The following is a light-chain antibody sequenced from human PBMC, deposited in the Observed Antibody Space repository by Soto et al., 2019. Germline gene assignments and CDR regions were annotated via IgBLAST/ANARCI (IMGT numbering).Light chain of an antibody. Sequence: EVVLTQSPGTLSLSPGERATLSCRTSHTVSGNYLAWYQQKLGQAPRLLIYGASSRATGIPDRFSGSGSGTDFTLTISRLEPEDFAVYYCQQYDNSRRTFGQGTKVDIK. CDR3: QQYDNSRRT. CDR1: HTVSGNY. J-gene: IGKJ1*01. CDR2: GAS. V-gene: IGKV3-20*01.